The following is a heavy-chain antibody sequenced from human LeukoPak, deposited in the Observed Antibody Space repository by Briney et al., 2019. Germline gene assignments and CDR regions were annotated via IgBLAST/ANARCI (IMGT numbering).Heavy chain of an antibody. CDR1: GYTFTDYY. V-gene: IGHV1-2*02. D-gene: IGHD6-6*01. CDR3: ARDRWQLVPYDS. Sequence: ASVKVSCKASGYTFTDYYMHWVRQAPWQGLEWMGWINPNSGGTNFAQKFQGRVAMTRDTSISTAYLELGSLRSDDTAVYFCARDRWQLVPYDSWGQGTLVTVSS. J-gene: IGHJ4*02. CDR2: INPNSGGT.